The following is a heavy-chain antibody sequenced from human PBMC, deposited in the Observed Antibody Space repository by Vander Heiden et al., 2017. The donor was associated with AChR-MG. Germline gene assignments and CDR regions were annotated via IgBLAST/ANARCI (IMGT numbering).Heavy chain of an antibody. D-gene: IGHD5-18*01. V-gene: IGHV3-48*01. J-gene: IGHJ4*01. CDR2: ISSSSTI. CDR1: GFTFSSYS. Sequence: EVQLVESGGGLVQPGGSLRLSCAASGFTFSSYSMNWVRQAPGKGLEWVSYISSSSTIYYADSVKGRFTISRDNAKNSLSLQMDSLRAEDTAVYYCARGRGYSYGYTDYWGHGTLVTVSS. CDR3: ARGRGYSYGYTDY.